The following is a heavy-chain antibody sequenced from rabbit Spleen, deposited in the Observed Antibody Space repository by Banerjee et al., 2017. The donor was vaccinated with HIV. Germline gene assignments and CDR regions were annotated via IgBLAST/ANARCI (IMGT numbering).Heavy chain of an antibody. V-gene: IGHV1S40*01. J-gene: IGHJ4*01. CDR2: IYIGGGNT. D-gene: IGHD4-1*01. CDR3: ARSGYVGWGGDGDLMGNKL. Sequence: QSLEESGGGPVQPEGSLTLTCKASEFSFSSNSYMCWVRQAPGKGLEWIACIYIGGGNTYYATWARGRFTISKTSSTTVTLQMTGLTAADTATYFCARSGYVGWGGDGDLMGNKLWGPGTPSPS. CDR1: EFSFSSNSY.